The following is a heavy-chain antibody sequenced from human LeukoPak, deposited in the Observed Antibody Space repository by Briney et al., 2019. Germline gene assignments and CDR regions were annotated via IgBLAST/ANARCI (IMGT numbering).Heavy chain of an antibody. D-gene: IGHD6-13*01. CDR3: ARERRIAAGVVDY. J-gene: IGHJ4*02. CDR1: GGSISSGGYY. V-gene: IGHV4-31*03. Sequence: SETLSLTCTVSGGSISSGGYYWSWIRQHPGKGLEWIGYIYYSGSTYYNPSLKSRVTISVDTSKNQFSLKLSSVTAADTAVYYCARERRIAAGVVDYWGQGTLVTVSS. CDR2: IYYSGST.